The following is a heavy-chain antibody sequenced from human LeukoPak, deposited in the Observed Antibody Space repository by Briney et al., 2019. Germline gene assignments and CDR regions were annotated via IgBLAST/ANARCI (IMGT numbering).Heavy chain of an antibody. D-gene: IGHD3-3*01. J-gene: IGHJ4*02. V-gene: IGHV1-46*01. CDR3: ARGGRTIFGVVSDY. CDR2: INPSGGST. Sequence: ASVKVSCKASGGTSSSYAISWVRQAPGQGLEWMGMINPSGGSTSYAQKFQGRVTMTRDTSTSTVYMELSSLRYEDTAVYYCARGGRTIFGVVSDYWGQGTLVTVSS. CDR1: GGTSSSYA.